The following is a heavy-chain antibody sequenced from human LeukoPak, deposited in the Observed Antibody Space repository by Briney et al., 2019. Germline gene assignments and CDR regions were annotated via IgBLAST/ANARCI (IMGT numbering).Heavy chain of an antibody. CDR1: GFTFSSYA. V-gene: IGHV3-23*01. CDR2: ISDHGNST. J-gene: IGHJ1*01. Sequence: GGSLRLSCAASGFTFSSYAMSWVRQGQGKGPEWVSSISDHGNSTYTAASVKGRFTISRDNSKNTLYLQMNSLRAEDTAVYYCAKDLFSSSSWSDNWGQGTLVTVSS. D-gene: IGHD6-13*01. CDR3: AKDLFSSSSWSDN.